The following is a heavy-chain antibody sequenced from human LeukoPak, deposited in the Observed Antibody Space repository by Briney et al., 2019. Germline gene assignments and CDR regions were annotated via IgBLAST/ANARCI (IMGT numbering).Heavy chain of an antibody. CDR1: GGSISSGDYY. CDR2: IYYSGST. CDR3: ARDLGSSGWFDP. Sequence: SETLSLTCTVSGGSISSGDYYWSWIRQPPGKGLEWIGYIYYSGSTNYNPSLKSRVTISVDTSKNQFSLKLSSVTAADTAVYYCARDLGSSGWFDPWGQGTLVTVSS. D-gene: IGHD6-6*01. J-gene: IGHJ5*02. V-gene: IGHV4-61*08.